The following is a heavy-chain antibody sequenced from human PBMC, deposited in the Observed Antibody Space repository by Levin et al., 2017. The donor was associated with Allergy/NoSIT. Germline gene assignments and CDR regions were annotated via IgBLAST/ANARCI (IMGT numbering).Heavy chain of an antibody. Sequence: PAGGSLRLSCAASGFTFSSYAMSWVRQAPGKGLEWVSAISGSGGSTYYADSVKGRFTISRDNSKNTLYLQMNSLRAEDTAVYYCAKGWWAARPPYYFDYWGQGTLVTVSS. CDR3: AKGWWAARPPYYFDY. J-gene: IGHJ4*02. V-gene: IGHV3-23*01. D-gene: IGHD6-6*01. CDR2: ISGSGGST. CDR1: GFTFSSYA.